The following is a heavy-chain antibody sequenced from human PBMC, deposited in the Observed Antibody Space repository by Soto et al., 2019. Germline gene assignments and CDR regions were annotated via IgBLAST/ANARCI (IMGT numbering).Heavy chain of an antibody. J-gene: IGHJ6*02. CDR2: INTYSGNT. CDR3: AMGLNSYGLWNYYYYYGMDV. V-gene: IGHV1-18*01. D-gene: IGHD5-18*01. Sequence: ASVKVSCKASGYTFTSYGISWVRQAPGQGLEWMGWINTYSGNTNYAQKLQGRVTMTTNTSTSTAYMEVRSLRSEDTAVYYCAMGLNSYGLWNYYYYYGMDVWGQGTTVTVSS. CDR1: GYTFTSYG.